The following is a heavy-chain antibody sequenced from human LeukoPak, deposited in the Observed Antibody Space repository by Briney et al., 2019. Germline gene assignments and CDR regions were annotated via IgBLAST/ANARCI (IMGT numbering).Heavy chain of an antibody. Sequence: SETLSLTCAVYGGSFSGYYWSWIRQPPGKGLEWIGEINHSGSTNYNPSLKSRVTISVDTSKNQFSLKLSSVTAADTAVYYCARGPELLWFGEFFGHNWFDPWGQGTLVTVSS. CDR1: GGSFSGYY. V-gene: IGHV4-34*01. CDR2: INHSGST. CDR3: ARGPELLWFGEFFGHNWFDP. J-gene: IGHJ5*02. D-gene: IGHD3-10*01.